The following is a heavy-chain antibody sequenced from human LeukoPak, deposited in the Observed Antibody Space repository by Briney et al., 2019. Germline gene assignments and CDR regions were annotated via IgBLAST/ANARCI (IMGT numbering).Heavy chain of an antibody. Sequence: PSETLSPTCTVSGGSISSGGYYWSWIRQHPGKGLEWIGYIYYSGSTYYNPSLKSRVTISVDTSKNQFSLKLSSVTAADTAVYYCARGLGDGYSDAFDIWGQGTMVTVSS. V-gene: IGHV4-31*03. CDR3: ARGLGDGYSDAFDI. D-gene: IGHD5-24*01. CDR1: GGSISSGGYY. CDR2: IYYSGST. J-gene: IGHJ3*02.